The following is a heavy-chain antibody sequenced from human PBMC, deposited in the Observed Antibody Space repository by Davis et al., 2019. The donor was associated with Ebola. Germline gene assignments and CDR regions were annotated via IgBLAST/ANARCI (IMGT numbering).Heavy chain of an antibody. V-gene: IGHV3-30*02. Sequence: PGGSLRLSCAASGFTFSNYGMHWVRQAPGKGLEWVTFIRYDGSNKYYGDSVKGRFTISRDNSKNTLYLQMNSLRTEDTAVYYCAKDTYYYDSSGYFYYYYGMDVWGQGTTVTVSS. CDR1: GFTFSNYG. D-gene: IGHD3-22*01. J-gene: IGHJ6*02. CDR2: IRYDGSNK. CDR3: AKDTYYYDSSGYFYYYYGMDV.